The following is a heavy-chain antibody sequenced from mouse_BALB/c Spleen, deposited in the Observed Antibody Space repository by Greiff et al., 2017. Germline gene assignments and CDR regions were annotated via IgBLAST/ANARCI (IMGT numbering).Heavy chain of an antibody. J-gene: IGHJ3*01. V-gene: IGHV5-17*02. CDR3: ASWEGFAY. CDR1: GFTFSSFG. D-gene: IGHD4-1*01. CDR2: ISSGSSTI. Sequence: EVQLVESGGGLVQPGGSRKLSCAASGFTFSSFGMHWVRQAPEKGLEWVAYISSGSSTIYYADTVKGRFTISRDNPKNTLFLQMTSLRSEDTAMYYCASWEGFAYWGQGTLVTVSA.